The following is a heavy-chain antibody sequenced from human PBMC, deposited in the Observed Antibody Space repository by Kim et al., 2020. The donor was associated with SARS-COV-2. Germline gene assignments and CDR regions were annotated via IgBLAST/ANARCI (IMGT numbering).Heavy chain of an antibody. CDR1: GFPFSSFA. J-gene: IGHJ4*02. Sequence: GGSLRLSCAASGFPFSSFAMSWVRQAPGRGLEWVSTISNRESGDYPHYANSVKGRFTVSRANFKSMLYLQMNALRAEDTAVYYCVRDLTYDYSHWGQGTLVTVSS. V-gene: IGHV3-23*01. D-gene: IGHD2-21*01. CDR3: VRDLTYDYSH. CDR2: ISNRESGDYP.